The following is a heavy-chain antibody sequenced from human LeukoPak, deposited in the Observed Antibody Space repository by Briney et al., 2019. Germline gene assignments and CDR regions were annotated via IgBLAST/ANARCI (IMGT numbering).Heavy chain of an antibody. CDR1: GYTFTSYN. D-gene: IGHD6-13*01. CDR3: ARLVGAGGYNWFDP. CDR2: ISAYNGNT. V-gene: IGHV1-18*04. Sequence: ASVKVSCKASGYTFTSYNINWVRQAPGQGLEWMGWISAYNGNTNYAQKLQGRVTMTTGTSTSTAYMEVRSLRSDDTAVYYCARLVGAGGYNWFDPWGQGTLVTVSS. J-gene: IGHJ5*02.